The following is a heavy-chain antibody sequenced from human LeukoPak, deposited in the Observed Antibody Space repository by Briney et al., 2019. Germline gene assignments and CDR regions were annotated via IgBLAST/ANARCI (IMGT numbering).Heavy chain of an antibody. D-gene: IGHD3-3*01. Sequence: GGSLRLSCAASGFTFSSYAMSWVRQAPGKGLEWVSAISGSGGSTYYADSVKGRFTISRDNSKNTLYLQMNSLRAEDTAVYYCAKDLQEDARRLFWSGYRGYGMDVWGQGTTVTVSS. CDR1: GFTFSSYA. V-gene: IGHV3-23*01. J-gene: IGHJ6*02. CDR3: AKDLQEDARRLFWSGYRGYGMDV. CDR2: ISGSGGST.